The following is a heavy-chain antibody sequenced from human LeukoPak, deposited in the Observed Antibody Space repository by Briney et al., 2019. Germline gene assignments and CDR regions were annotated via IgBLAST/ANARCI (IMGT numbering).Heavy chain of an antibody. D-gene: IGHD5-12*01. J-gene: IGHJ4*02. Sequence: SETLSLTCTVYGDSISSSSYYWGWTRQPPGKGLEWIGSIYYSGSTYYNPSLKSRVTISVDTSKNQFSLKLSSVTAADTAVYYCARTYSGYGGGDYWGQGTLVTVSS. CDR2: IYYSGST. V-gene: IGHV4-39*07. CDR1: GDSISSSSYY. CDR3: ARTYSGYGGGDY.